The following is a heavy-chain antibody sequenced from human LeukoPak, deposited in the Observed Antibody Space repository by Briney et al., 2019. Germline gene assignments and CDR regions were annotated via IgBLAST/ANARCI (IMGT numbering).Heavy chain of an antibody. J-gene: IGHJ4*02. Sequence: SETLSLTCTVSGFSISSDDYYWSWIRQPPGKGLEWIGYIHYSGSTYYNPSLKSRVTISVDTSKNQFSLKVNSVTAADTAVYYCARDLVATTGGFDYWGQGTLVTISS. CDR3: ARDLVATTGGFDY. CDR2: IHYSGST. CDR1: GFSISSDDYY. D-gene: IGHD5-12*01. V-gene: IGHV4-30-4*01.